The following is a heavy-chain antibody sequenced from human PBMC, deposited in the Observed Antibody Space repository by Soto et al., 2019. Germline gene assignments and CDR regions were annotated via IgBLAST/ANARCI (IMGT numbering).Heavy chain of an antibody. CDR1: GGSISSGGYS. CDR2: ISHSGST. CDR3: ARWFDP. Sequence: QLQLQESGSGLAKPSQTLSLTCAVSGGSISSGGYSWSWIRQPPGKGLEWIGYISHSGSTYYNPSLKSRVTISVDRSKNQFSLKLSSVTAADTAVYYCARWFDPWGQGTLVTVSS. V-gene: IGHV4-30-2*01. J-gene: IGHJ5*02.